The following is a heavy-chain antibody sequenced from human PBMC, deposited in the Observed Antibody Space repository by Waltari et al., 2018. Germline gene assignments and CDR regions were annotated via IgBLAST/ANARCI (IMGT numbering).Heavy chain of an antibody. CDR3: ASARYSGNYYNDY. CDR1: GFNFNIYG. CDR2: TRFDGINK. Sequence: QVFLVESGGGVVQPGDSLRLSCVSSGFNFNIYGMHWVRQAPGKGLEWVAFTRFDGINKHYADSVKGRFTISRDNIKNTLYLQMNGLRAEDTAVYYCASARYSGNYYNDYWGQGTLVTVSP. V-gene: IGHV3-30*02. J-gene: IGHJ4*02. D-gene: IGHD1-26*01.